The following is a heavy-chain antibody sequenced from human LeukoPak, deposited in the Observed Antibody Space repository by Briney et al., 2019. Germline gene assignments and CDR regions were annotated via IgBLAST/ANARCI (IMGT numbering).Heavy chain of an antibody. Sequence: GGSLRLSCAASGFTFSSYAMNWVRQAPGKGLEWVSAISGSGGSTYYADSVKGRFTISRDNSKNTLYLQMNSLRAEDTAVYYCAKDLNKRGSGPVRALGGMDVWGQGTTVTVSS. CDR3: AKDLNKRGSGPVRALGGMDV. D-gene: IGHD3-10*01. V-gene: IGHV3-23*01. CDR2: ISGSGGST. CDR1: GFTFSSYA. J-gene: IGHJ6*02.